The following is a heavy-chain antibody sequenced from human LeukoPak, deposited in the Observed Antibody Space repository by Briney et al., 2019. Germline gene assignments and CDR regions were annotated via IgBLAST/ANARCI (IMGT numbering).Heavy chain of an antibody. CDR3: ARGYYGSGSYGGFDY. CDR1: GYTFTSYY. J-gene: IGHJ4*02. D-gene: IGHD3-10*01. V-gene: IGHV1-69*13. CDR2: IIPIFGTA. Sequence: SVTVSCKASGYTFTSYYMHWVRQAPGQGLEWMGGIIPIFGTANYAQKFQGRVTITADESTSTAYMELSSLRSEDTAVYYCARGYYGSGSYGGFDYWGQGTLVTVSS.